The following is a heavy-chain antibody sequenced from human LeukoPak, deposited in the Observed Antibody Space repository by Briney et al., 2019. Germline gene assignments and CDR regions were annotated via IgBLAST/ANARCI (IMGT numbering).Heavy chain of an antibody. CDR3: AKGGNYQYVWGSYRSNYYYYYMDV. J-gene: IGHJ6*03. V-gene: IGHV3-23*01. D-gene: IGHD3-16*02. CDR1: GFTFRDYD. CDR2: VSGSGGSA. Sequence: GGSLRLSCAASGFTFRDYDMSWVRQAPGKGLEWVSSVSGSGGSAYYADSVRGRFTISRDRSTSTLYLQMNSLRAEDTAVYYCAKGGNYQYVWGSYRSNYYYYYMDVWGKGTTVTVSS.